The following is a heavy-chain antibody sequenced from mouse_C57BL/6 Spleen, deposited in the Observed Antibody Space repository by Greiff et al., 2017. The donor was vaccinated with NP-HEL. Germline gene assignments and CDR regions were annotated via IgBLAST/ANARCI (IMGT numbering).Heavy chain of an antibody. J-gene: IGHJ3*01. CDR2: IDPEDGDT. CDR3: TTDSSGYVWFAY. Sequence: VQLQQPGAELVRPGASVKLSCTASGFNIKDYYMHWVKQRPEQGLEWIGRIDPEDGDTEYAPKFQGKATMTADTSSNTAYLQLSSLTSEDTAVYYCTTDSSGYVWFAYWGQGTLVTVSA. D-gene: IGHD3-2*02. CDR1: GFNIKDYY. V-gene: IGHV14-1*01.